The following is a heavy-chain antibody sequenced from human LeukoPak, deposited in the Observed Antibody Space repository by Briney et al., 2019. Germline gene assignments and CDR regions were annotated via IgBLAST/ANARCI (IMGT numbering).Heavy chain of an antibody. J-gene: IGHJ5*02. CDR3: ARGRVLGWFDP. CDR2: IYYSGSK. CDR1: GVSFSSSSYY. V-gene: IGHV4-39*07. D-gene: IGHD6-6*01. Sequence: SETLSLTCTVSGVSFSSSSYYWGWLRQRPGMGLEWSGSIYYSGSKYYTPSLKSRVTISVDTSKNQFSLKLSSVTAADTAVYYCARGRVLGWFDPWGQGTLVTVSS.